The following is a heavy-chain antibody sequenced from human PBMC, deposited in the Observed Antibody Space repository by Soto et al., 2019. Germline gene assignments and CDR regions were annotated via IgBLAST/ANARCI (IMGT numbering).Heavy chain of an antibody. Sequence: ASVKVSCKASGYTFTSYGISWVRQAPGQGLEWMGWISAYNGNTNYAQKLQGRVTMTTDTSTSTAYMELRSLRSDDTAVYYCAGGGWYCIITSWSSPAFDTWGQGTMVTVSS. D-gene: IGHD2-2*01. J-gene: IGHJ3*02. CDR2: ISAYNGNT. CDR1: GYTFTSYG. V-gene: IGHV1-18*01. CDR3: AGGGWYCIITSWSSPAFDT.